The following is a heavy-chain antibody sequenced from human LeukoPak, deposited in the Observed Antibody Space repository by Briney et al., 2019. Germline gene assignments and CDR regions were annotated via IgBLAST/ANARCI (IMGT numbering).Heavy chain of an antibody. J-gene: IGHJ4*02. Sequence: PGGSLRLSCAASGFTFSSYGMSWVRQAPGKGPQWVSAITGSGGTTYYADSVKARFTISRDSSKNTLYLQMNSLRAEDTAVYYCAKIQGYFDYWGQGNLVTVSS. V-gene: IGHV3-23*01. CDR1: GFTFSSYG. CDR2: ITGSGGTT. CDR3: AKIQGYFDY.